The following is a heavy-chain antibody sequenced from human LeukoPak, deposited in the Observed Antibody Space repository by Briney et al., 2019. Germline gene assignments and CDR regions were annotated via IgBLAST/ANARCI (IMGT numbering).Heavy chain of an antibody. Sequence: GGSLRLSCAASGFTVSSNYMSWVRQAPGKGLEWVSFIYSGGSTYYADSVKGRFTISRDNSKNTLYLQMNSLRAEDTAVYYCARAPYDILTGYSGYFDYWVQGTLVTVSS. CDR2: IYSGGST. V-gene: IGHV3-66*01. CDR1: GFTVSSNY. CDR3: ARAPYDILTGYSGYFDY. D-gene: IGHD3-9*01. J-gene: IGHJ4*02.